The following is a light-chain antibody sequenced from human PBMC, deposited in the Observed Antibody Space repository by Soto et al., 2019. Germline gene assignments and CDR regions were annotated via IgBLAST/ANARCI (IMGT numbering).Light chain of an antibody. V-gene: IGKV3-20*01. CDR2: GAS. CDR3: QQYGSSPLT. CDR1: QGVSNS. J-gene: IGKJ4*01. Sequence: VLTQSPSTLSLSPGQRATLSCRASQGVSNSLAWFQQKPGQAPRLLIYGASSRATGIPDRFSGSGSGTDFTLTITRLEPEDFAVYYCQQYGSSPLTFGGGTKVDIK.